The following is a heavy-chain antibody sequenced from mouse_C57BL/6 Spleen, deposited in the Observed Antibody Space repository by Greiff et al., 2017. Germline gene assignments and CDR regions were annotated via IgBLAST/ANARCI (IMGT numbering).Heavy chain of an antibody. V-gene: IGHV5-9-1*02. J-gene: IGHJ4*01. CDR2: ISSGGDYI. Sequence: EVHLVESGEGLVKPGGSLKLSCAASGFTFSSYAMSWVRQTPEQRLEWVAYISSGGDYIYYADTVKGRFTISRDNARNTLYLQMGSLKSEDTAMXYCTRDGSILYYAMDYWGQGTSVTVSS. CDR1: GFTFSSYA. CDR3: TRDGSILYYAMDY. D-gene: IGHD1-1*01.